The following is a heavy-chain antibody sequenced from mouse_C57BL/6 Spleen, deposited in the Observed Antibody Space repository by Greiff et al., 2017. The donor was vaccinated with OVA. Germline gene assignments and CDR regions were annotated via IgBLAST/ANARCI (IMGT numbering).Heavy chain of an antibody. D-gene: IGHD2-14*01. Sequence: EVQLQQSGPELVKPGASVKISCKASGYTFTDYYMNWVKQSHGKSLEWIGDINPNNGGTSYNQKFKGKATLTVDKSSSTAYMELRSLTSEDSAVYYCARQVRQRSYGAMDYWGQGTSVTVSS. CDR3: ARQVRQRSYGAMDY. V-gene: IGHV1-26*01. J-gene: IGHJ4*01. CDR2: INPNNGGT. CDR1: GYTFTDYY.